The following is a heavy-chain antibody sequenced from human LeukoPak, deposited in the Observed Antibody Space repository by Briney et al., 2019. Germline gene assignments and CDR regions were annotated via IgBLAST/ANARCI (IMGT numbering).Heavy chain of an antibody. Sequence: GGSLRLSCAASGFTFSSYSMNWVRQAPGKGLEWVSYISSSSSTIYYADSVKGRFTISRDNAKNSLYLQMNSLRAEDTAVYYCARYYDILTGPFDYWGQGTLVTVSS. CDR2: ISSSSSTI. V-gene: IGHV3-48*04. CDR3: ARYYDILTGPFDY. J-gene: IGHJ4*02. D-gene: IGHD3-9*01. CDR1: GFTFSSYS.